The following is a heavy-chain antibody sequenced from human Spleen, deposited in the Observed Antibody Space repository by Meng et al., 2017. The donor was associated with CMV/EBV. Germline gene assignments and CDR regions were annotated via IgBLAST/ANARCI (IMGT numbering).Heavy chain of an antibody. Sequence: ASVKVSCKASAGSFSSYTFNWVRQAPGQGLEWMGRVVPMDGLTNYAQKFQGRVTMTRDTSISTAYMELSRLRSDDTAVYYCARMGYCSSTSCSDIPEYFQHWGQGTQVTVSS. D-gene: IGHD2-2*01. CDR1: AGSFSSYT. CDR3: ARMGYCSSTSCSDIPEYFQH. J-gene: IGHJ1*01. V-gene: IGHV1-2*02. CDR2: VVPMDGLT.